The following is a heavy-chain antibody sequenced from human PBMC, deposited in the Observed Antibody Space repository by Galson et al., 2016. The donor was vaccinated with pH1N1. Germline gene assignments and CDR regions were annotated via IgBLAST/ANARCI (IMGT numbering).Heavy chain of an antibody. J-gene: IGHJ5*02. CDR3: ARDRSVLRYFDWLPNWFDP. V-gene: IGHV4-61*09. CDR2: AYSSGRT. Sequence: TLSLTCTVSGASISSGGYHWSWIRRSAGKGLEWIGHAYSSGRTNYSPSLKSRVTISIDTSKNQFSLKLDSVTAAETAIYYCARDRSVLRYFDWLPNWFDPWGQGAPVTVSS. D-gene: IGHD3-9*01. CDR1: GASISSGGYH.